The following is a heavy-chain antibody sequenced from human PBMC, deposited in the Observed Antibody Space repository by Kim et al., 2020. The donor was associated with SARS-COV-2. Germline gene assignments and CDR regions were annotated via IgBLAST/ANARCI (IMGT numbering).Heavy chain of an antibody. CDR2: ISGSGANI. V-gene: IGHV3-23*01. J-gene: IGHJ5*02. CDR3: ARDREVRGVLDWFDP. Sequence: GGSLRLSCAASGFTASSYAMSWVRQAPGKGLEWVSTISGSGANIYYADSVKGRFTISRDNSQNTLFLQMNILRAEDTAIYYCARDREVRGVLDWFDPWGQGTLVIVSS. CDR1: GFTASSYA. D-gene: IGHD3-10*01.